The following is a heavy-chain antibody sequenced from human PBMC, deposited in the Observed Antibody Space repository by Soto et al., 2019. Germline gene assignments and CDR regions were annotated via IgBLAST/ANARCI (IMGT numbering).Heavy chain of an antibody. CDR3: AAAKLLPFEY. Sequence: PXESLLLSFSTSGFTFSVYKMHWVRQAPGKGLEYVSGISNQGDTTYYADSVKGRFTISRDNSKNTLYFQMSSLRPEDTAVYYCAAAKLLPFEYWGQGTQVTVSS. V-gene: IGHV3-64D*06. J-gene: IGHJ4*02. CDR2: ISNQGDTT. D-gene: IGHD2-15*01. CDR1: GFTFSVYK.